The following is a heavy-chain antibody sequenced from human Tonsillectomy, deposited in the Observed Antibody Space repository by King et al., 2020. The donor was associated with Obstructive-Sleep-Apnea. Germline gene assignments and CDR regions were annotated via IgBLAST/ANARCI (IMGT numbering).Heavy chain of an antibody. J-gene: IGHJ6*02. V-gene: IGHV4-39*01. CDR1: GGSISNNAYY. CDR2: IYYSGGT. D-gene: IGHD3-9*01. Sequence: QLQESGPGLVKPSETLSLSCTASGGSISNNAYYWVWIRQPPGKGLEWIGRIYYSGGTSYSPSLKSRVAISADTSKNQCSLRLGSVPAADTAVYYCAGGYVHWATQTNGGMDVGGQGTAVTVSS. CDR3: AGGYVHWATQTNGGMDV.